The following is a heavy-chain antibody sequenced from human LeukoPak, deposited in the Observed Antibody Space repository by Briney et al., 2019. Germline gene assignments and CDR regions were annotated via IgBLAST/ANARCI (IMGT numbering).Heavy chain of an antibody. CDR3: ARDRSSSWSYYYYYMDV. CDR1: GYTFTSYG. CDR2: ISAYNGST. V-gene: IGHV1-18*01. D-gene: IGHD6-13*01. Sequence: GASVKVSCKASGYTFTSYGISWVRQAPGQGLEWMGWISAYNGSTNYAQKLQGRVTMTTDTSTSTAYMELRSLRSDDTAVYYCARDRSSSWSYYYYYMDVWGKGTTVTVSS. J-gene: IGHJ6*03.